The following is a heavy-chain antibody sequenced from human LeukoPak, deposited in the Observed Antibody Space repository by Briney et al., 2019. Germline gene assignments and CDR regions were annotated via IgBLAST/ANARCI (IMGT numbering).Heavy chain of an antibody. CDR2: ISSSGGST. CDR1: GFTFSSYA. J-gene: IGHJ4*02. D-gene: IGHD6-6*01. Sequence: GASLRLSCAASGFTFSSYAMSWVRQAPGKGLEWVSPISSSGGSTYYAESVKGRFTISRDNSNNTLFLQMNSLRAEDTAVFYCAKDRGGGYSSSSTGFDYWGQGTLVTVSS. CDR3: AKDRGGGYSSSSTGFDY. V-gene: IGHV3-23*01.